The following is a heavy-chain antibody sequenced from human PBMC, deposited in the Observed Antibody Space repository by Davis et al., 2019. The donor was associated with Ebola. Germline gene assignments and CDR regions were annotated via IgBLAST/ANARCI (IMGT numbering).Heavy chain of an antibody. CDR3: ARRYYDTSGYPFDY. D-gene: IGHD3-22*01. CDR2: ISYDGLNA. V-gene: IGHV3-30*03. CDR1: AFTFSNFV. Sequence: GESLKISCAASAFTFSNFVMFWVRQAPGKGLEWVAFISYDGLNAIYADSVKGRFTISRDNSKNTLDLQMSSLRGDDTAVYYCARRYYDTSGYPFDYWGQGTLVTVSS. J-gene: IGHJ4*02.